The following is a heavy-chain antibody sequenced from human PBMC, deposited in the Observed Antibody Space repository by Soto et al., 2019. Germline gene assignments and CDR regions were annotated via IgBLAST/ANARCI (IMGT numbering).Heavy chain of an antibody. D-gene: IGHD5-18*01. Sequence: PSETLSLTCTVSSDSISSSDYYWGWIRQSPGKGLEWIGSIYYSGNTYYNPSLKSPVTMSVDTSKNQFSLKLKSVTAADTAVYYCARHSAYSNGFLRFDYWGQGALVTVSS. J-gene: IGHJ4*02. V-gene: IGHV4-39*01. CDR1: SDSISSSDYY. CDR2: IYYSGNT. CDR3: ARHSAYSNGFLRFDY.